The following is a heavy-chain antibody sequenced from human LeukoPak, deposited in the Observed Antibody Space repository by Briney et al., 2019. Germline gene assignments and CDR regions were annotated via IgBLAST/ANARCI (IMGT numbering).Heavy chain of an antibody. J-gene: IGHJ4*02. CDR2: ISSSSSTI. D-gene: IGHD2-2*01. CDR1: GFTFSSYS. CDR3: AAGGDIVVVPAGPKGDY. V-gene: IGHV3-48*01. Sequence: PGGSLRLSCAASGFTFSSYSMNWVRQAPGKGLEWVSYISSSSSTIYYADSVKGRFTISRDNAKNSLYPQMNSLRAEDTAVYYCAAGGDIVVVPAGPKGDYWGQGTLVTVSS.